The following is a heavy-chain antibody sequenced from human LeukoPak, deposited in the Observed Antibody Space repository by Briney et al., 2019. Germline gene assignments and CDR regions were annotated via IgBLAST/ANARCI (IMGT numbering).Heavy chain of an antibody. CDR2: INHSGST. J-gene: IGHJ1*01. CDR3: ARGLTPQH. D-gene: IGHD1-14*01. Sequence: GSLRLSCAASGFTFSSYWMSWVRQPPGKGLEWIGEINHSGSTNYNPSLKSRVTISVDTSKNQFSLKLSSVTAADTAVYYCARGLTPQHWGQGTLVTVSS. V-gene: IGHV4-34*01. CDR1: GFTFSSYW.